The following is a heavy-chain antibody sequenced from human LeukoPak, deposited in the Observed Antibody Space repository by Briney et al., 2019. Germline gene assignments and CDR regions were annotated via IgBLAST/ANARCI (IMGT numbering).Heavy chain of an antibody. CDR1: GGSFSGYY. CDR2: INHSGST. J-gene: IGHJ5*02. CDR3: ARKEGGQLVNTRRWFDP. Sequence: KPSETLSLTCAVYGGSFSGYYWSWIRQPPGKGLEWIGEINHSGSTNYNPSLKSRVTISVDTSKNQFSLKLSSVTAADTAVYYCARKEGGQLVNTRRWFDPWGQGTLVTVSS. D-gene: IGHD6-13*01. V-gene: IGHV4-34*01.